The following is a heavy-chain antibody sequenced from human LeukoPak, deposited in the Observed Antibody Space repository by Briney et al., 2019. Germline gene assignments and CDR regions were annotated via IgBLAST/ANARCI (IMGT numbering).Heavy chain of an antibody. Sequence: PGGSLRLSPAASVFXFSAYSINSVPEAPGKGLRWGSSISSGGNYIYYADSLKGRFTISRDNAKNSLYLQMNSLRAEDTAVFFCARGTVVTGFFDYWGQGNLVTVSS. V-gene: IGHV3-21*01. CDR3: ARGTVVTGFFDY. D-gene: IGHD4-23*01. J-gene: IGHJ4*02. CDR1: VFXFSAYS. CDR2: ISSGGNYI.